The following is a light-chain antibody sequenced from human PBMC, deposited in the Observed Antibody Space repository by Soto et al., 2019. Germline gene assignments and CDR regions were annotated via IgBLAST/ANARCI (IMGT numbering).Light chain of an antibody. CDR2: EVS. CDR3: CPHAGRNRLNGV. V-gene: IGLV2-8*01. Sequence: QSALTQPPSASGSPGQSVTISCTGTSSDVGGYNYVSWYQQHPGKAPKLMIYEVSKRPSGVPDRFSGSKSGNTASLTVSGPRAEEGGDFYRCPHAGRNRLNGVFGGGTQLAGL. J-gene: IGLJ2*01. CDR1: SSDVGGYNY.